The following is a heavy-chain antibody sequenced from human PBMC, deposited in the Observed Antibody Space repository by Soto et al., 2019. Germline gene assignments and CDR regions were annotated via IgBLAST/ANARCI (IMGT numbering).Heavy chain of an antibody. Sequence: LRLSCAASGFTFKNYALHWVRQAPGKGLEWVAVISFDGNKKYYADSVRGRFTISRDNIKNTLILQMNSLRPEDAALYFCAREDDYNDRYFFYGLDVWGQGTTVTVSS. D-gene: IGHD4-4*01. CDR2: ISFDGNKK. J-gene: IGHJ6*02. CDR3: AREDDYNDRYFFYGLDV. V-gene: IGHV3-30-3*01. CDR1: GFTFKNYA.